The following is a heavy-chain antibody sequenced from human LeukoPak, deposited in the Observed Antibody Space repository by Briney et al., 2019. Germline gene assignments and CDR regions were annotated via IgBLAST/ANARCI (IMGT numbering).Heavy chain of an antibody. Sequence: SVKVSCKASGGTFSSYAISWVRQAPGQGLEWMGGIIPIFGTANYAQRFQGRVTMTRDTSISTAYMELSRLRSDDTAVYYCARDRLGSRYSSSWYFDYWGQGTLVTVSS. CDR3: ARDRLGSRYSSSWYFDY. D-gene: IGHD6-13*01. V-gene: IGHV1-69*05. CDR1: GGTFSSYA. CDR2: IIPIFGTA. J-gene: IGHJ4*02.